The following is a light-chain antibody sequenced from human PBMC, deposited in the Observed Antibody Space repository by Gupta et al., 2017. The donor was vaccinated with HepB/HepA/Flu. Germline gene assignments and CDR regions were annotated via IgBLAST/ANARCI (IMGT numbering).Light chain of an antibody. CDR2: GPS. CDR3: RLDGTSAWR. J-gene: IGKJ1*01. V-gene: IGKV3-20*01. CDR1: QSVSSRY. Sequence: EIVLTQSPGTLSLSPGERCSLSCRASQSVSSRYLAWYQQKPGQAPRLLIYGPSGRSTPIPDQFNSSGSGIHLTLTMSRLEREDIAVHYCRLDGTSAWRFGQGTKVEIK.